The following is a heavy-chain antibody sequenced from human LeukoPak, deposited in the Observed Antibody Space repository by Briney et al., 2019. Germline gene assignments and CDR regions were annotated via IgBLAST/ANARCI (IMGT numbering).Heavy chain of an antibody. D-gene: IGHD3-10*01. CDR3: AKDYGSGSYPDY. CDR2: ISGSGGST. V-gene: IGHV3-23*01. CDR1: GFTFSSYA. J-gene: IGHJ4*02. Sequence: GGSLRLSCAASGFTFSSYAMSWVRQAPGKGLEWVSAISGSGGSTYYADSVRGRFTISRDNSKNTLYLQMNSLRAEDTAVYYCAKDYGSGSYPDYWGQGTLVTVSS.